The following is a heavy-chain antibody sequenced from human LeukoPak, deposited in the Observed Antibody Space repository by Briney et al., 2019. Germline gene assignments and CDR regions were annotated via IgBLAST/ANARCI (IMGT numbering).Heavy chain of an antibody. CDR2: IYYSGST. Sequence: SETLSLTCTVSGGSISSYYWSWIRQPPGKGLEWIGYIYYSGSTNYNPSLKSRVTISVDTSKNQFSLKLSSVTAADTAVYYCARTYSRFYYYYMDVWGKGTTVTVSS. D-gene: IGHD4-11*01. CDR1: GGSISSYY. CDR3: ARTYSRFYYYYMDV. J-gene: IGHJ6*03. V-gene: IGHV4-59*12.